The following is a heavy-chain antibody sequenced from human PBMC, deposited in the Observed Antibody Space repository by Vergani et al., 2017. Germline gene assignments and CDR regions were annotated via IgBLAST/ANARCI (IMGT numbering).Heavy chain of an antibody. CDR1: GFTFSSYA. V-gene: IGHV3-23*01. CDR3: AKLIRGQDYCFYY. Sequence: EVQLLESGGGLVQPGGSLRLSCAASGFTFSSYAMSWVRQAPGKGLEWVSAISGSVGSTYYADSVKCRFTISRDNSKNTLYLQMNSLRAEDTAVYYCAKLIRGQDYCFYYWGQGTLVTVSS. D-gene: IGHD2-8*01. J-gene: IGHJ4*02. CDR2: ISGSVGST.